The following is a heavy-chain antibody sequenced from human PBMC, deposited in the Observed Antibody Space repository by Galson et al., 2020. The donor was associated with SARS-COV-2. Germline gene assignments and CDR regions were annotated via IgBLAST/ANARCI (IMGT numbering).Heavy chain of an antibody. CDR1: GYTFTAYY. D-gene: IGHD3-16*01. CDR2: LNAKSGGT. V-gene: IGHV1-2*02. Sequence: ASVKVSCKASGYTFTAYYVHWVRQAPGQGLEWMGWLNAKSGGTNYAQKFQGRVTMTRDMSISTAYMELSGLKSDDTAVYYCARHLGASVGMDVWGQGTTVTVSS. CDR3: ARHLGASVGMDV. J-gene: IGHJ6*02.